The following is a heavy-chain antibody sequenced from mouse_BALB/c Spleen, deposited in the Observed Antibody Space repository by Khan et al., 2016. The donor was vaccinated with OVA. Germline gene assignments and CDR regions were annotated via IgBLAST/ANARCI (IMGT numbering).Heavy chain of an antibody. CDR1: GDSITSGY. D-gene: IGHD2-14*01. CDR3: ARSTDRYAFAY. CDR2: MIYTGYT. V-gene: IGHV3-8*02. Sequence: EVELVESGPSLVKPSQTLSLTCSVTGDSITSGYWSWIRKFPGNKLEYMGYMIYTGYTDYNPSLKSRIAITRHTSKNQYYLQLNSMTAEDTATYYCARSTDRYAFAYWGQGTLVTVSA. J-gene: IGHJ3*01.